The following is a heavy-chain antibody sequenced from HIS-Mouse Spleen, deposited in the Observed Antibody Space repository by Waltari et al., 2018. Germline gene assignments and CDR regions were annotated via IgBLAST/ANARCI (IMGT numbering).Heavy chain of an antibody. Sequence: EVQLVESGGGLVQPGGSLRLSCAASGFTFSSYWMHWVRQAPGKGLVWVARIQRAGSSKSYADSVKGRFTRSRDNAKNTRYLQMNRLRGEDTAVYYCARAIGGYSGPGIGWGQGTLVTVSS. D-gene: IGHD5-12*01. CDR2: IQRAGSSK. CDR1: GFTFSSYW. CDR3: ARAIGGYSGPGIG. J-gene: IGHJ4*02. V-gene: IGHV3-74*01.